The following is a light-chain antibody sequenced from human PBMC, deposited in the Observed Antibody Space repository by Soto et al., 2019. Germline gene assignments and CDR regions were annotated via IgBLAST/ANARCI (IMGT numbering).Light chain of an antibody. V-gene: IGKV1-39*01. CDR3: QQPYATPPT. CDR1: QTIRTS. J-gene: IGKJ1*01. Sequence: DIQMTQSPSSLSASVGDRVILTCRASQTIRTSLNWYQQKPGKAPKLLIYAASTLHSGVPSRFSGSGSGTDFTLSISNLQPEDFATYVGQQPYATPPTFGQGTKVEI. CDR2: AAS.